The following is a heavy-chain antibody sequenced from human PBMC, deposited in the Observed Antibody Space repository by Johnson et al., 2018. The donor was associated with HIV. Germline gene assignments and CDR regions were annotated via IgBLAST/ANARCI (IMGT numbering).Heavy chain of an antibody. D-gene: IGHD2-15*01. J-gene: IGHJ3*02. V-gene: IGHV3-7*05. CDR3: ARVHCSGGTCYCGALGWAFDI. CDR1: GFTFSSYW. CDR2: IKQDGSEK. Sequence: VQLVESGGGLVQPGGSLRLSCAASGFTFSSYWMSWVRQAPGKGLEWVANIKQDGSEKYYVDSVKGRFTISRDHTKNSLYLQMNSLRAGDTAVYYCARVHCSGGTCYCGALGWAFDIWGQGTMVTVSS.